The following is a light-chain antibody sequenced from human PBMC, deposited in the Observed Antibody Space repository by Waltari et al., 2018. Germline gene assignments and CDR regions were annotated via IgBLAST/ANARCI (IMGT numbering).Light chain of an antibody. V-gene: IGKV3-15*01. CDR3: QQYDKWPLT. CDR2: DAS. CDR1: QSISSY. J-gene: IGKJ4*01. Sequence: EIVMTQSPATLSVSPGDRVTLSCRASQSISSYLAWYQQKPGQAPRLLIHDASTRATSIPARFGGSGSGTEFTLTISSLQSEDFAVYYCQQYDKWPLTFGGGTEVEIK.